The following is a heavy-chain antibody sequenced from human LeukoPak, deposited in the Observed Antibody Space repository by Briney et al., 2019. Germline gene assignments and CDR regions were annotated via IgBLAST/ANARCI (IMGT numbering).Heavy chain of an antibody. D-gene: IGHD6-13*01. J-gene: IGHJ3*02. CDR2: LYNGGDT. CDR1: GASIGSFY. Sequence: SETLSLTCTVSGASIGSFYWSWIRQPAGKGLEWIGRLYNGGDTNYSPSLRSRVTIPVGTSKNQFSLKLNSVTAADTAVYYCARGVEASGVGFYAFDIWAKGQWSPSLQ. CDR3: ARGVEASGVGFYAFDI. V-gene: IGHV4-4*07.